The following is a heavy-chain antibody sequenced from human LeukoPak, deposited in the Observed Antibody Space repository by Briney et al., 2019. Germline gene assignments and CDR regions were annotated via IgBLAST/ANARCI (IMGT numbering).Heavy chain of an antibody. CDR1: GGSISSYY. J-gene: IGHJ6*02. CDR3: ARHGGATISPYYYYGMDV. D-gene: IGHD5-12*01. Sequence: PSETLSLTCTVSGGSISSYYWSWIRQPPGKGLEWIGYTYYSGSTNYNPSLKSRVTISVDTSKNQFSLKLSSVTAADTAVYYCARHGGATISPYYYYGMDVWGQGTTVTVSS. CDR2: TYYSGST. V-gene: IGHV4-59*08.